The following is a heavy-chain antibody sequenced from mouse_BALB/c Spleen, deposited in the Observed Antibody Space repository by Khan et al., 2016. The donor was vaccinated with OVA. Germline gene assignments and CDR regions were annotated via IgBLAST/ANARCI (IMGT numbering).Heavy chain of an antibody. CDR2: INYSGST. D-gene: IGHD3-3*01. V-gene: IGHV3-2*02. Sequence: EVKLLESGPGLVKPSQSLSLTCTVTGYSLTSNYAWNWIRQFPGNKLEWMGYINYSGSTSYTPSLKSRISITRDTSKNQFFLQLNSVTTEDTATXFCARGRAYWGQGTLVTFSA. CDR3: ARGRAY. CDR1: GYSLTSNYA. J-gene: IGHJ3*01.